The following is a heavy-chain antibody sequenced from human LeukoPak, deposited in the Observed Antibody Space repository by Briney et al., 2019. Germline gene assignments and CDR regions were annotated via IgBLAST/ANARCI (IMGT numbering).Heavy chain of an antibody. D-gene: IGHD4-17*01. V-gene: IGHV2-5*02. CDR1: GFALSTSGEG. CDR2: IYWDGDK. J-gene: IGHJ4*02. CDR3: AHRRYGDYDY. Sequence: SGPTLVNPTQTLTLTCTFSGFALSTSGEGVGWIRQPPGKALEWLALIYWDGDKRYSPSLGNRLSISKDSSRNHVILTVTDMDPVDTGTYYCAHRRYGDYDYWGQGTLVIVSS.